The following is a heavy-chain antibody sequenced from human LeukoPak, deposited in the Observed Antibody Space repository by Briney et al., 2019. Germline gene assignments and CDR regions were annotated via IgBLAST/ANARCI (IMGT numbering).Heavy chain of an antibody. D-gene: IGHD6-19*01. CDR1: GGSISSYY. CDR3: ARQASTYSSGWFYYFDY. J-gene: IGHJ4*02. V-gene: IGHV4-59*08. CDR2: IYYSGST. Sequence: SETLSLTCTVSGGSISSYYWSWIRQPPGKGLEWIGYIYYSGSTNYNPSLKSRVTISVDTSENQFSLKLSSVTAADTAVYYCARQASTYSSGWFYYFDYWGQGTLVTVSS.